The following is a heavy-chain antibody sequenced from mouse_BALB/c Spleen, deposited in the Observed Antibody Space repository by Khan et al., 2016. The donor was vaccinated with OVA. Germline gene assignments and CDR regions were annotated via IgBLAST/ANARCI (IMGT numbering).Heavy chain of an antibody. CDR1: GYSITSDYA. CDR3: ARICGGDFDY. Sequence: EVQLVESGPGLVKPSQSLSLTCTVTGYSITSDYAWNWIRQFPGNKLEWLGFISYSGNTNYNPSLNSRISITRDTSKNQFFLQLNSVTTEDTATYYCARICGGDFDYWGQGTTLTVSS. V-gene: IGHV3-2*02. J-gene: IGHJ2*01. CDR2: ISYSGNT.